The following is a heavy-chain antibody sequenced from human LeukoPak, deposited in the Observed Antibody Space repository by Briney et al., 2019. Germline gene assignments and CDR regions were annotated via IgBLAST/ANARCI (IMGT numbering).Heavy chain of an antibody. J-gene: IGHJ6*03. CDR2: IYYSGST. CDR1: GGSISSYY. Sequence: PSETLSLTCTVSGGSISSYYWSWIRQPPGKGLEWIGYIYYSGSTNYNPSLKSRVTISVDTSKNQFSLKLSSVTAADTAVYYCARGGFWSGSYYYYYYMDVWGKGTTVTVSS. V-gene: IGHV4-59*01. D-gene: IGHD3-3*01. CDR3: ARGGFWSGSYYYYYYMDV.